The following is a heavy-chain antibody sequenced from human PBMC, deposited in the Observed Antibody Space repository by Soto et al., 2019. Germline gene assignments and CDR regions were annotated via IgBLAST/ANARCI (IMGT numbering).Heavy chain of an antibody. V-gene: IGHV1-69*13. Sequence: SVKVSCKAPGGTFSSYAISWVRQAPGQGLEWMGGIIPIFGTANYAQKFQGRVTITADESTSTAYMELSSLRSEDTAVYYCAPPPYYYDSSLGYWGQGTLVTVSS. CDR3: APPPYYYDSSLGY. D-gene: IGHD3-22*01. CDR2: IIPIFGTA. CDR1: GGTFSSYA. J-gene: IGHJ4*02.